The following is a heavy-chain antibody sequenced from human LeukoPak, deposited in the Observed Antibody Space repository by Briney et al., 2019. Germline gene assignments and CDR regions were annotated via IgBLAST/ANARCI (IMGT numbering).Heavy chain of an antibody. D-gene: IGHD5-24*01. CDR1: GGSVSGYY. CDR3: ARGGSRDGYNRPLDY. J-gene: IGHJ4*02. V-gene: IGHV4-59*02. Sequence: PSETLSLTCVVSGGSVSGYYWGWIRQPPGRGLEWIGYVYYSGNTNYSPSLKSRVTTSVDTSKNQFSLKLSSVTAADTAVYYCARGGSRDGYNRPLDYWGQGTLVTVSS. CDR2: VYYSGNT.